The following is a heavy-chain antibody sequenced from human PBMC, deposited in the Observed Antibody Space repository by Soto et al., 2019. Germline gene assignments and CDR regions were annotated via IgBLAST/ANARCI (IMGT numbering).Heavy chain of an antibody. CDR1: GFTFSSYA. J-gene: IGHJ5*02. V-gene: IGHV3-23*01. CDR2: ISGSGGST. CDR3: AKDRLYNWNDENWFDP. Sequence: GGSLRLSCAASGFTFSSYAMSWVRQAPGKGLEWVSAISGSGGSTYYADSVKGRFTISRDNSKNTLYLQMNSLRAEDTAVYYCAKDRLYNWNDENWFDPWGQGTLVTVSS. D-gene: IGHD1-20*01.